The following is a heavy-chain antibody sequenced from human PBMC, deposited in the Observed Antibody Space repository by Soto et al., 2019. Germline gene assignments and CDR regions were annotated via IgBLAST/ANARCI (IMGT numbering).Heavy chain of an antibody. CDR1: GGSISSSDFY. CDR2: MYYSGTT. J-gene: IGHJ5*01. CDR3: AVVDSTGNWFDP. D-gene: IGHD6-25*01. Sequence: PSETLSLTCTVSGGSISSSDFYWGWLRQTPGKGLEFIGSMYYSGTTYYNPSLKSRVTISVDTSKNQFTLKLISVTAADTAVYYCAVVDSTGNWFDPWGRGNTVTVSS. V-gene: IGHV4-39*01.